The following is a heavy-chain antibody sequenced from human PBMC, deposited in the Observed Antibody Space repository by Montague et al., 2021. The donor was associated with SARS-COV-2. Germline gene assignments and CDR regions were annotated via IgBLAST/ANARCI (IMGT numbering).Heavy chain of an antibody. CDR2: IYSGGST. CDR3: ARGGDMNWFDP. J-gene: IGHJ5*02. Sequence: SLRLSCAASGLTVSSNYMSWVRQAPGKGLEWVSVIYSGGSTYYADSVNGRFTISRDNSKNTLYLQMNSLRDGDTAVYYCARGGDMNWFDPWGQGTLVTVSS. V-gene: IGHV3-53*05. D-gene: IGHD2-21*01. CDR1: GLTVSSNY.